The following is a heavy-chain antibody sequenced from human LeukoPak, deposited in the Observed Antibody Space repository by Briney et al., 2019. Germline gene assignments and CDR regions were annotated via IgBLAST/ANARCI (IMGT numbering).Heavy chain of an antibody. CDR1: GGTFSSYT. V-gene: IGHV1-69*02. Sequence: SVKVSCKASGGTFSSYTISWVRQAPGQGLEWMGRITPILGIANYAQKFQGRVTITADKSTSTAYRELSSLRSEDTAVYYCAECSSTSCYTGGGFDYWGQGTLVTVSS. D-gene: IGHD2-2*02. CDR2: ITPILGIA. J-gene: IGHJ4*02. CDR3: AECSSTSCYTGGGFDY.